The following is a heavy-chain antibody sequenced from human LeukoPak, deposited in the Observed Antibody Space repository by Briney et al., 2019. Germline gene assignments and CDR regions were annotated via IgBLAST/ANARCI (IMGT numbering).Heavy chain of an antibody. CDR2: ISAYNGNT. J-gene: IGHJ4*02. CDR1: GYTFTSYG. V-gene: IGHV1-18*01. CDR3: ARDWGGIVVVPAAILVARPFDY. Sequence: ASVKVSCKASGYTFTSYGISWVRQAPGQGLEWMGWISAYNGNTNYAQKLQGRVTMTTDTSTSTAYMELRSLRYDDTAVYYCARDWGGIVVVPAAILVARPFDYWGQGTLVTVSS. D-gene: IGHD2-2*01.